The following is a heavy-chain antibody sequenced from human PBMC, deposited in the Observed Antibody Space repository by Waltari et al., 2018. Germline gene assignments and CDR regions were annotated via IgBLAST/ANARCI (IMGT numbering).Heavy chain of an antibody. D-gene: IGHD5-12*01. CDR2: IYYSGST. V-gene: IGHV4-59*01. CDR3: ARLLRQVSPEGRGDIVATYDY. J-gene: IGHJ4*02. Sequence: QVQLQESGQGLVKPSETLSLTAMVSGGSIGSYYWSWIRQPPGKGLEWIGYIYYSGSTNYNPSLKSRVTISVDTSKNQFSLKLSSVTAADTAVYYCARLLRQVSPEGRGDIVATYDYWGQGTLVTVSS. CDR1: GGSIGSYY.